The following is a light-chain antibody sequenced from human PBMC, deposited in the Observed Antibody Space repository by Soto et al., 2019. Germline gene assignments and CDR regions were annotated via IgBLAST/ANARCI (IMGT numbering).Light chain of an antibody. CDR2: EAT. CDR3: SSYTTSSTRV. V-gene: IGLV2-14*01. CDR1: SSDLGIYNY. Sequence: QSALTQPAAVSGSPGQSIAIACSGSSSDLGIYNYVSWYQQHPAKVPKLIIFEATNRPSGVSNRFSGSKSGNTASLTISGLQAEDEADYYCSSYTTSSTRVFGTGTKVTVL. J-gene: IGLJ1*01.